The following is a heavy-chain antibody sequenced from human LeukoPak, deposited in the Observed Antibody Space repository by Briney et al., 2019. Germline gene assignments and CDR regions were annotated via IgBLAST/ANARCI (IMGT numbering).Heavy chain of an antibody. Sequence: GGSLRLSCVLSTFTKSWMNWVRQAPGKGLEWVGRVKNRGDGMATDYAAPVKGRFIISRDVSKKTVYLQMDSLKTEDTAVYFCTTEYFGGFEYWGQGTLVTVSS. CDR1: TFTKSW. V-gene: IGHV3-15*07. D-gene: IGHD3-16*01. CDR3: TTEYFGGFEY. J-gene: IGHJ4*02. CDR2: VKNRGDGMAT.